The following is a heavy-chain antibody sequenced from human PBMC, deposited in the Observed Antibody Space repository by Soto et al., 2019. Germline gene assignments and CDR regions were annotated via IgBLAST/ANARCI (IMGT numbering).Heavy chain of an antibody. D-gene: IGHD3-16*01. Sequence: SETLSLTCAVSGDSVSNDNYYWSWIRQPPGKGLEWIGYIYYSGTTNYNSYLKSRLSLSVDMSKNQFSLKLASVTAADTAAYFCARSQRGRTAFTFDYWGQGTQVTVSS. V-gene: IGHV4-61*01. J-gene: IGHJ4*02. CDR1: GDSVSNDNYY. CDR2: IYYSGTT. CDR3: ARSQRGRTAFTFDY.